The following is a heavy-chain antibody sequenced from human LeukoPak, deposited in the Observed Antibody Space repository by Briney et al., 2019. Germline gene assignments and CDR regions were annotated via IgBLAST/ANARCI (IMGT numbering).Heavy chain of an antibody. J-gene: IGHJ4*02. D-gene: IGHD5-12*01. CDR2: ISWDGGST. CDR3: AKELNSGYEGYYFDY. V-gene: IGHV3-43D*03. CDR1: GFTFDDYA. Sequence: GGSLRLSCAASGFTFDDYAMHWVRHAPGKGLEWVSLISWDGGSTYYADSVKGRFTISRDNSKNSLYLQMNSLRAEDTALYYCAKELNSGYEGYYFDYWGQGTLVTVSS.